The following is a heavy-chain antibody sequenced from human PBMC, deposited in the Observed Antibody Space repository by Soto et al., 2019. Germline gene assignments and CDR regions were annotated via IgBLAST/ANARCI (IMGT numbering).Heavy chain of an antibody. D-gene: IGHD6-19*01. CDR3: ARGGSGWTRGGWLGT. CDR1: GFTFSDFY. CDR2: ISDSGSTL. Sequence: GQLVQSGGGLVTPGESLTLSCIASGFTFSDFYMIWVRQYLGRGLECLSYISDSGSTLYYADSVRARFVTFRDNAARSIYLQMNGLTDGDTAFYYCARGGSGWTRGGWLGTWGKGSLVTVAS. J-gene: IGHJ5*02. V-gene: IGHV3-11*01.